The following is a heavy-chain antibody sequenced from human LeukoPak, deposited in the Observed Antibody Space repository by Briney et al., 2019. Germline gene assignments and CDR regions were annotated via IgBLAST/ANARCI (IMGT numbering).Heavy chain of an antibody. CDR2: IYYSGST. J-gene: IGHJ4*02. V-gene: IGHV4-59*01. CDR1: GASISSYY. D-gene: IGHD1-14*01. CDR3: ARDPPHGNHFDY. Sequence: SETLSLTCTVSGASISSYYWSWIRQPPGKGLEWIGYIYYSGSTNYNPSLKSRVTISVDTSKNQFSLKLSSVTAADTAVYYCARDPPHGNHFDYWGQGTLVTVSS.